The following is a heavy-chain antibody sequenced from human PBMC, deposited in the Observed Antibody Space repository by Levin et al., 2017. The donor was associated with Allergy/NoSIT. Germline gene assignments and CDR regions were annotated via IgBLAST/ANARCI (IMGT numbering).Heavy chain of an antibody. CDR3: ARFSLGSNAFDI. V-gene: IGHV4-30-4*01. Sequence: SQTLSLTCTVSGGSISSGDYYWSWIRQPPGKGLEWIGYIYYSGSTYYNPSLKSRVTISVDTSKNQFSLKLSSVTAADTAVYYCARFSLGSNAFDIWGQGTMVTVSS. CDR2: IYYSGST. CDR1: GGSISSGDYY. J-gene: IGHJ3*02. D-gene: IGHD3-16*01.